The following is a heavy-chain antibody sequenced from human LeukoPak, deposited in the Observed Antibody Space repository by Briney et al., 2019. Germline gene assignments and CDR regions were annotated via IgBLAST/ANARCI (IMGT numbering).Heavy chain of an antibody. Sequence: ESLKISSKAAGYTFTDFWIGWVREMLGKRLEWMGIIYPGDSDSRYSPSIEGHVTISADKSIATAYLQWSSLKASDTATYFCARVTPIKILVYWGEGSLVTVSS. V-gene: IGHV5-51*01. D-gene: IGHD2-21*02. CDR2: IYPGDSDS. J-gene: IGHJ4*02. CDR3: ARVTPIKILVY. CDR1: GYTFTDFW.